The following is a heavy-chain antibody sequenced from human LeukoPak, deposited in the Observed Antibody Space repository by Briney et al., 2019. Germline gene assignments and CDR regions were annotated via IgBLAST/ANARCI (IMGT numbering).Heavy chain of an antibody. CDR3: ARDVNYYDSSGQNWFDP. J-gene: IGHJ5*02. Sequence: SETLSLTCTVSGGSISSSSYYWGWIRQPPGKGLEWIGSIYYSGSTYYNPSLKSRVTISVDTSKNQFSLKLSSVTAADTAVYYCARDVNYYDSSGQNWFDPWGQGTLVTVSS. D-gene: IGHD3-22*01. CDR2: IYYSGST. CDR1: GGSISSSSYY. V-gene: IGHV4-39*07.